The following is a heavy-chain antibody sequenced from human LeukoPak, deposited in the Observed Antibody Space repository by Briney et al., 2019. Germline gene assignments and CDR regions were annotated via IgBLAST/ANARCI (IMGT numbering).Heavy chain of an antibody. CDR3: VRGSLASGVVVYYYYYLDV. CDR2: IRYDGSDK. D-gene: IGHD3-3*01. V-gene: IGHV3-30*02. J-gene: IGHJ6*03. CDR1: AFSFSSYG. Sequence: GGSLRLSCAASAFSFSSYGMHWVRQAPGKGLEWVAFIRYDGSDKYFADSVKGRFTISRDNSKNTLYLQMNSLRAEDTAVYYCVRGSLASGVVVYYYYYLDVWGKGTTVTVSS.